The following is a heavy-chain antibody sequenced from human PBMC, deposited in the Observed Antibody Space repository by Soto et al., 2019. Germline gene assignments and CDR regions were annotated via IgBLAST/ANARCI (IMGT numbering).Heavy chain of an antibody. D-gene: IGHD1-20*01. CDR2: FYYDWRK. J-gene: IGHJ4*02. Sequence: WETLTLTCIVSGSYFSAVNDYWVWMRQPPGEGLEWIGSFYYDWRKYYNASLKSRVTISVDTYKNHFSLMLTSVTAADTAVYYCERGSDITGPQTWGQGTLVTVSS. CDR3: ERGSDITGPQT. CDR1: GSYFSAVNDY. V-gene: IGHV4-39*02.